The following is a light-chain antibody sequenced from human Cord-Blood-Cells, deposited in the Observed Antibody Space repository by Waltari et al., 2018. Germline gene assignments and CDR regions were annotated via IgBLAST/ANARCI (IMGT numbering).Light chain of an antibody. CDR1: QSVLYSSNNKNY. CDR3: QQYYSTPLT. J-gene: IGKJ4*01. CDR2: WAS. V-gene: IGKV4-1*01. Sequence: DIVMTQSLDSLAVSLGERATLTCKSTQSVLYSSNNKNYLSWYQQKPGQPPKLLIYWASTRESGVPDRFSGSGSGTDFTLTISSLQAEDVAVYYCQQYYSTPLTFGGGTKVEIK.